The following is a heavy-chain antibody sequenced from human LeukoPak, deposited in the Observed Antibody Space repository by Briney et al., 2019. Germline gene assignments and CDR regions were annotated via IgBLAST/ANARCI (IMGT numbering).Heavy chain of an antibody. CDR1: GFTLSDHY. V-gene: IGHV3-72*01. J-gene: IGHJ6*03. D-gene: IGHD2-2*01. Sequence: QPGGSLRLSCAASGFTLSDHYMDWVRQAPGTGLEWIGRTRNKDNSYTTEYAASVKGRFTISRDDSKKSLYLQMSSLKIEDTAVYYCARVFSSTYGRDHMDVWGKGTTVTVSS. CDR2: TRNKDNSYTT. CDR3: ARVFSSTYGRDHMDV.